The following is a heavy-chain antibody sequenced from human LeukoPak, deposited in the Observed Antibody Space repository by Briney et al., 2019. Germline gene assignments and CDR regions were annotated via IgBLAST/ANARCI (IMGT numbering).Heavy chain of an antibody. Sequence: PGGSLRLSCAASGFTFSSYAMSWVRQAPGRGLEWVSAISGSGGSTYYADSVKGRFTISRDNSKNTLYLQMNSLRAEDTAVYYCAKIPHYYDSGGYYFSAFDIWGQGTMVTVSS. CDR2: ISGSGGST. V-gene: IGHV3-23*01. J-gene: IGHJ3*02. CDR3: AKIPHYYDSGGYYFSAFDI. D-gene: IGHD3-22*01. CDR1: GFTFSSYA.